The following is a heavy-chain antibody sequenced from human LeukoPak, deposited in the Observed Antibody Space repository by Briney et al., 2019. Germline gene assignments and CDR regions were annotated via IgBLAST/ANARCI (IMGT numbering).Heavy chain of an antibody. J-gene: IGHJ5*02. CDR3: ARPRFRYFETTTYWFDP. V-gene: IGHV1-2*02. Sequence: ASVKVSCKASGYTFTGYYMHWVRQAPGQGLEWMGWINPNSGGTNYAQKFQGRVTMTRDTSISTAYMELSRLRSDDTAVYYCARPRFRYFETTTYWFDPWGQGTLVTVSS. CDR1: GYTFTGYY. CDR2: INPNSGGT. D-gene: IGHD3-9*01.